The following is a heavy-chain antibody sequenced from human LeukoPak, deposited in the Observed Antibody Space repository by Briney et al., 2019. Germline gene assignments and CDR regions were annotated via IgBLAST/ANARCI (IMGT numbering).Heavy chain of an antibody. Sequence: GGSLRLSCAASGFTFSSYEMNWVRQAPGKGLEWVSYMGSGGSTIYYADSVKGRFTISRDNAKNSLYLQMNSLRAEDTAVYYCARGPRVYFDYWGQGTLVTVSS. CDR2: MGSGGSTI. J-gene: IGHJ4*02. CDR1: GFTFSSYE. CDR3: ARGPRVYFDY. V-gene: IGHV3-48*03.